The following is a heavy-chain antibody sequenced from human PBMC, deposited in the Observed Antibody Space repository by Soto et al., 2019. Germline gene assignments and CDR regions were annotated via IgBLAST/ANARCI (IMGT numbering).Heavy chain of an antibody. J-gene: IGHJ4*02. V-gene: IGHV3-33*01. D-gene: IGHD1-26*01. CDR2: IWYDGSNK. Sequence: QVQLVESGGGVAQPGRSLRLSCAASGFTFSSYGMHWVRQAPGKGLEWVAVIWYDGSNKYYADSVKGRFTISRDNSKNTLYLQRNSLRAEDTAVYYCARAQAQRETSDYWGQGTLVTVSS. CDR3: ARAQAQRETSDY. CDR1: GFTFSSYG.